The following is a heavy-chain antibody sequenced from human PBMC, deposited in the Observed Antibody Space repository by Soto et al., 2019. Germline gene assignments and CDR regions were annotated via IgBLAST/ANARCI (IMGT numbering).Heavy chain of an antibody. Sequence: GGSLRLSCAASGFTFSSYGMHWVRQAPGKGLEWVAVISYDGSNKYYADSVKGRFTISRDNSKNTLYLQMNSLRAEDTAVYYCAKEGRRGYSYAPIYGMDVWGQGTTVTAP. D-gene: IGHD5-18*01. CDR2: ISYDGSNK. J-gene: IGHJ6*02. CDR3: AKEGRRGYSYAPIYGMDV. CDR1: GFTFSSYG. V-gene: IGHV3-30*18.